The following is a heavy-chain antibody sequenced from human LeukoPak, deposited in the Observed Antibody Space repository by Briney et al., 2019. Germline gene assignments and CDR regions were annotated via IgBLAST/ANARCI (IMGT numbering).Heavy chain of an antibody. CDR3: ARATPRGTMVRGVIKGVDWFDP. CDR1: GGSISSGSYY. CDR2: IYTSGST. V-gene: IGHV4-61*02. Sequence: SQTLSLTXTVSGGSISSGSYYWSWIRQPAGKGLEWIGRIYTSGSTNYNPSLKSRVTISVDTSKNQFSLKLSSVTAADTAVYYCARATPRGTMVRGVIKGVDWFDPWGQGTLVTVSS. J-gene: IGHJ5*02. D-gene: IGHD3-10*01.